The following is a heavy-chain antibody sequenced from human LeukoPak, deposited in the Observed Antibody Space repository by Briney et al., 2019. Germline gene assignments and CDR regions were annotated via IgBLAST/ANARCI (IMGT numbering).Heavy chain of an antibody. J-gene: IGHJ3*02. D-gene: IGHD6-13*01. V-gene: IGHV4-39*07. Sequence: SETLSLTCTVSGGSISSSSYYWGWIRQPPGKGLEWIGCIYYSGSTYYNPSLKSRVTISVDTSKNQFSLKLSSVTAADTAVYYCASGIAAAGTIAFDIWGQGTMVTVSS. CDR2: IYYSGST. CDR1: GGSISSSSYY. CDR3: ASGIAAAGTIAFDI.